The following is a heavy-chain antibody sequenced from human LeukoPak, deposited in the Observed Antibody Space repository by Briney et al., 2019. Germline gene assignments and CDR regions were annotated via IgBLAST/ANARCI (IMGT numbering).Heavy chain of an antibody. CDR3: ARYYGDEYYYYGMDV. J-gene: IGHJ6*02. D-gene: IGHD4-17*01. Sequence: ASVKVSCKASGCTFTSYDINWVRLATGQGLEWMGWMNPNSGNTGYAQKFQGRVTMTRNTSISTAYMELSGLRSEDTAVYYCARYYGDEYYYYGMDVWGQGTTVTVSS. V-gene: IGHV1-8*01. CDR2: MNPNSGNT. CDR1: GCTFTSYD.